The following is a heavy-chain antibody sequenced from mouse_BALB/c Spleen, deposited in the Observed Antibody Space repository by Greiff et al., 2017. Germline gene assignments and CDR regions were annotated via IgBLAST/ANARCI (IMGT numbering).Heavy chain of an antibody. D-gene: IGHD1-1*01. J-gene: IGHJ1*01. CDR1: GYTFSSYW. CDR3: ARQSSYYYGTSYWYFDV. CDR2: ILPGSGST. V-gene: IGHV1-9*01. Sequence: QVQLKESGAELMKPGASVKISCKATGYTFSSYWIEWVKQRPGHGLEWIGEILPGSGSTNYNEKFKGKATFTADTSSNTAYMQLSSLTSEDSAVYYCARQSSYYYGTSYWYFDVWGAGTTVTVSS.